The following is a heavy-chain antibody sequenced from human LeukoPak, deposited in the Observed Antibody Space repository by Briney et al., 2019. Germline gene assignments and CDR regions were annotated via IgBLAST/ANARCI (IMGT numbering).Heavy chain of an antibody. J-gene: IGHJ4*02. CDR2: IYYSGST. Sequence: MPLETLSLTCTVSGGSISSSSYYWGWIRQPPGKGLEWIGSIYYSGSTYYNPSLKSRVTISVDTSKNQFSLKLSSVTAADTAVYYCASYYGSGSERNFDYWGQGTLVTVSS. CDR1: GGSISSSSYY. CDR3: ASYYGSGSERNFDY. V-gene: IGHV4-39*01. D-gene: IGHD3-10*01.